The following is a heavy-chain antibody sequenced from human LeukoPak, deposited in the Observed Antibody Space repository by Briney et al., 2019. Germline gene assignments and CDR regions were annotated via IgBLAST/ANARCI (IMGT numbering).Heavy chain of an antibody. Sequence: GGSLRLSCAASGFTFSSYGMHWVRQAPGKGLEWVAVISYDGSNKYYADSVKGRFTISRDNSKNTLYLQMNSLRAEDTAVYYCAKDRYGELGYWGQGTPVTVSS. CDR1: GFTFSSYG. V-gene: IGHV3-30*18. J-gene: IGHJ4*02. D-gene: IGHD4-17*01. CDR3: AKDRYGELGY. CDR2: ISYDGSNK.